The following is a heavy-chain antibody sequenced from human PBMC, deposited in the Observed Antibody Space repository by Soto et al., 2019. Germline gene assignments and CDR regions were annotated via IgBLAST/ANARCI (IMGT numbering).Heavy chain of an antibody. CDR2: INPNSGGT. CDR1: GYTFTGYY. J-gene: IGHJ4*02. V-gene: IGHV1-2*02. Sequence: ASVEVSCKXSGYTFTGYYMHWVRQAPGQGLEWMGWINPNSGGTNYAQKFQGRVTMTRDTSISTAYMELSRLRSDDTAVYYCARAPYYDSSGFSVPEAYWGQGTLVTVSS. CDR3: ARAPYYDSSGFSVPEAY. D-gene: IGHD3-22*01.